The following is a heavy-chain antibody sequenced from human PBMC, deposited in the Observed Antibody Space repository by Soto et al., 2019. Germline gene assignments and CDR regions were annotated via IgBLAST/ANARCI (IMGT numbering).Heavy chain of an antibody. CDR2: ISGSGGST. V-gene: IGHV3-23*01. CDR3: AKAGYSSSLVSPTHDYYYYGMDV. D-gene: IGHD6-13*01. CDR1: GFTFSSYA. Sequence: PGGSLRLSCAASGFTFSSYAMSWVRQAPGKGLEWVSAISGSGGSTYYADSVKGRFTISRDNSKNTLYLQMNSLRAEDTAVYYCAKAGYSSSLVSPTHDYYYYGMDVWGQVTTVTVSS. J-gene: IGHJ6*02.